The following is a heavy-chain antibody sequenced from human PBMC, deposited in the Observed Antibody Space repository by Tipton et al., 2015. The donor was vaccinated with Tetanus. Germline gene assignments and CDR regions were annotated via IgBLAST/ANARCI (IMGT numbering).Heavy chain of an antibody. CDR1: GYIFNNYW. J-gene: IGHJ4*02. CDR2: IYPGDSDT. CDR3: ARAHCSDGVCNFDF. V-gene: IGHV5-51*01. D-gene: IGHD2-8*01. Sequence: QLVQSGGEVKKPGESLKISCKGSGYIFNNYWIGWVRQKPGKGLEWMGIIYPGDSDTRYSPSFQGQVPISVDKSINTAYLQWSSLKASDTSMFYRARAHCSDGVCNFDFWGQGALVPVAS.